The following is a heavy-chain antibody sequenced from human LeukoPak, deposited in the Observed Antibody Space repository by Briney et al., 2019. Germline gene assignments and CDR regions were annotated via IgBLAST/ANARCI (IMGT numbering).Heavy chain of an antibody. CDR2: IIPIFGTA. D-gene: IGHD2-2*01. Sequence: SVKVSCKASGGTFSSYAISWVRQAPGQGLEWMGGIIPIFGTANYAQKFQGGVTITADESTSTAYMELSSLRSEDTAVYYCARGAVPAATYYFDYWGQGTLVTVSS. CDR1: GGTFSSYA. CDR3: ARGAVPAATYYFDY. V-gene: IGHV1-69*01. J-gene: IGHJ4*02.